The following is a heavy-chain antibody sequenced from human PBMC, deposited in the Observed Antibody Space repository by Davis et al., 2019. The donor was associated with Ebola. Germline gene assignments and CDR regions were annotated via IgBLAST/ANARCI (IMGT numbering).Heavy chain of an antibody. V-gene: IGHV4-31*03. Sequence: SETLSLTCTVSGDSVSGGGYYWSWIRQHPGEGLEWIGFIFYSGSASYNPSLESRVTISVDTSKNQFSLRLTSVTVADTAIYYCARTIQLPYAFDSWGQGTLVIVSS. CDR1: GDSVSGGGYY. CDR3: ARTIQLPYAFDS. D-gene: IGHD1-1*01. CDR2: IFYSGSA. J-gene: IGHJ4*02.